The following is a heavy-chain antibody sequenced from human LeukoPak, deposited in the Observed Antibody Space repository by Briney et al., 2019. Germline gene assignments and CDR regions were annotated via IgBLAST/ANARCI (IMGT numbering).Heavy chain of an antibody. CDR1: GFTFSSYA. Sequence: PGGSLRLSCAASGFTFSSYAMSWVRQAPGKGLEWVSAISGSGGSTYYADSVKGRFTISRDNSKNTLYLQMSSLRAEDTAVYYCVKDIAWGYSGYAQFDYWGQGTLVTVSS. J-gene: IGHJ4*02. CDR3: VKDIAWGYSGYAQFDY. D-gene: IGHD5-12*01. V-gene: IGHV3-23*01. CDR2: ISGSGGST.